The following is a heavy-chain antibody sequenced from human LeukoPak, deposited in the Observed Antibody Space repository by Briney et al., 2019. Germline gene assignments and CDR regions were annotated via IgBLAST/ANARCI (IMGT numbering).Heavy chain of an antibody. CDR1: GGTFSSYA. J-gene: IGHJ4*02. Sequence: SVKVSCKASGGTFSSYAISWVRQAPGQGLEWMGGIIPIFGTANYAQKFQGRVTITTDESTSTAYMELSSLRSEDTAVYYCASPRCGGGSCYFDYWGQGTLVPVS. CDR3: ASPRCGGGSCYFDY. V-gene: IGHV1-69*05. D-gene: IGHD2-15*01. CDR2: IIPIFGTA.